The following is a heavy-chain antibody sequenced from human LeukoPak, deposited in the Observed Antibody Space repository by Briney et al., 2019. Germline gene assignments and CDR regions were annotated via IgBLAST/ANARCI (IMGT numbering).Heavy chain of an antibody. D-gene: IGHD4-17*01. J-gene: IGHJ3*02. Sequence: GGSLRLSCAASGFTFSSYSMNCVRQAPGRGLEWVSSISSSSSFIYYADSLKGRFTISRDNAKNSLYLQMNSLRAEDTAVYYCARDRIIYGDYGDAFDIWGQGTMVTVSS. CDR3: ARDRIIYGDYGDAFDI. CDR1: GFTFSSYS. V-gene: IGHV3-21*01. CDR2: ISSSSSFI.